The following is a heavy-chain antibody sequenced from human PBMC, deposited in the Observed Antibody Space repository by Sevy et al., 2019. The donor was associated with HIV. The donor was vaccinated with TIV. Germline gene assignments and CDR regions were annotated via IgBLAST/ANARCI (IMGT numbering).Heavy chain of an antibody. Sequence: ASVKVSCRTSGYTFTTYDINWVRQATGQGLEWMGWMNPSRGNTGSAQKFQGRLTMTRDTSTSTAYMELSSLESQYTAVYYCARRRWFGELLGLGYWGQGTLVTVSS. J-gene: IGHJ4*02. V-gene: IGHV1-8*01. CDR2: MNPSRGNT. CDR1: GYTFTTYD. D-gene: IGHD3-10*01. CDR3: ARRRWFGELLGLGY.